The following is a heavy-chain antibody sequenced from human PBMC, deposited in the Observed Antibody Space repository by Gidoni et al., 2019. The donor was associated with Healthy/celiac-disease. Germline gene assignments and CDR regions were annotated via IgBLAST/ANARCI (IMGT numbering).Heavy chain of an antibody. CDR2: ISSSSSYI. D-gene: IGHD5-18*01. V-gene: IGHV3-21*01. J-gene: IGHJ4*02. Sequence: EVQLVESGGGMVKPGGSLRLSCAASGFTFGSYSMNGVRQAPGKGLEWFSSISSSSSYIYYADSVKGRFTISRDNAKNSLYLQMNSLRAEDTAVYYCARDSGTPTWIQPDNHYFDYWGQGTLVTVSS. CDR1: GFTFGSYS. CDR3: ARDSGTPTWIQPDNHYFDY.